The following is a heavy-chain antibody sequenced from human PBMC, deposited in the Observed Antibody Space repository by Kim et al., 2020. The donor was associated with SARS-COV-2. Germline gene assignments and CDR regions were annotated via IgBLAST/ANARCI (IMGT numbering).Heavy chain of an antibody. J-gene: IGHJ2*01. Sequence: ASVKVSCKASGYTFTGYYMHWVRQAPGQGLEWMGRINPNSGGTNYAQKFQGRVTMTRDTSISTAYMELSRLRSDDTAVYYCARDPSGSSWYGDWYFDLWGRGTLVTVSS. D-gene: IGHD6-13*01. CDR3: ARDPSGSSWYGDWYFDL. CDR1: GYTFTGYY. V-gene: IGHV1-2*06. CDR2: INPNSGGT.